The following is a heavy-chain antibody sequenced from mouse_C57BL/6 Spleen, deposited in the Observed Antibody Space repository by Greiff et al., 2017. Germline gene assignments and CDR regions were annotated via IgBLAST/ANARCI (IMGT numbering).Heavy chain of an antibody. D-gene: IGHD2-1*01. V-gene: IGHV1-81*01. CDR2: IYPRSGNT. J-gene: IGHJ4*01. CDR3: ARWGGGNYDYARDY. Sequence: VQLQQSRAELARPGASVKLSCKASGYTFTSYGISWVKQRTGQGLEWIGEIYPRSGNTYYNEKFKGKATLTADKSSSTAYMELRSLTSEDSAVYFCARWGGGNYDYARDYWGQGTSVTVSS. CDR1: GYTFTSYG.